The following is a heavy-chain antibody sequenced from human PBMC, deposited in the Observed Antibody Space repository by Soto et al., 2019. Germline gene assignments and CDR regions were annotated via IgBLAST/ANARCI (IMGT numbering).Heavy chain of an antibody. CDR1: GESFSGYI. CDR2: INHSGSA. V-gene: IGHV4-34*01. Sequence: QVQLQQSGAGLLKPSETLSLTCAVYGESFSGYIWTWIRQTPGKGLQWIGQINHSGSASYNPSLKSRVTISVRTSDSQFALELSSVTAADTAVYYCARGLITGSHYSGGWYYFDSWGQGTQVTVSS. CDR3: ARGLITGSHYSGGWYYFDS. J-gene: IGHJ4*02. D-gene: IGHD6-19*01.